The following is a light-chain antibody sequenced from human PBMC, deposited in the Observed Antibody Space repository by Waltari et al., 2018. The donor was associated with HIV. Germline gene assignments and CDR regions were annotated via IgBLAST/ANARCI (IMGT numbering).Light chain of an antibody. J-gene: IGKJ4*01. CDR1: QSVLSSSDNNNY. CDR3: QQCYATPLT. V-gene: IGKV4-1*01. Sequence: DIVMTQFPDSLAVSLCERATIHCKSSQSVLSSSDNNNYLVWYQQKPGQPPKLLISWASTRESGVPDRCSGSGSGTDFTLTISSLQDEDVAVYYCQQCYATPLTFGGGTKVEIK. CDR2: WAS.